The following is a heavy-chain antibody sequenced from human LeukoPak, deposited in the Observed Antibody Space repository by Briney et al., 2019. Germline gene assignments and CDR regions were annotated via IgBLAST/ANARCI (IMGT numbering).Heavy chain of an antibody. CDR2: ISGSGGST. CDR1: GFTFSSYA. J-gene: IGHJ4*02. CDR3: AKRSGWLQFRTFDY. Sequence: GGSLRLSCAASGFTFSSYAMHWVRQAPGKGLEWVSAISGSGGSTYYADSVKGRFTISRDNPKNTLYLQMNSLRAEDTAVYYCAKRSGWLQFRTFDYWGQGTLVTVSS. D-gene: IGHD5-24*01. V-gene: IGHV3-23*01.